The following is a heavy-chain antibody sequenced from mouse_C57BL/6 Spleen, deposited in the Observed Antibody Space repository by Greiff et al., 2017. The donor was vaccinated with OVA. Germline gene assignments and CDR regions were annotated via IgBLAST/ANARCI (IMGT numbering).Heavy chain of an antibody. Sequence: VQLQQSGAELVRPGASVTLSCKASGYTFTDYEMHWVKQTPVHGLEWIGAIDPETGGTAYNQKFKGKAILTADKSSSTAYMELRSLTSEDSAVYYCTRTPCILYWGQGTLVTVSA. CDR3: TRTPCILY. V-gene: IGHV1-15*01. CDR1: GYTFTDYE. J-gene: IGHJ3*01. CDR2: IDPETGGT.